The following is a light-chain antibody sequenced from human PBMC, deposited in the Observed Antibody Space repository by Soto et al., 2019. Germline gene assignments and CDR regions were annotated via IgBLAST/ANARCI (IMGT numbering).Light chain of an antibody. Sequence: QSALTQPPSASGSPGQSVTISCTGTSSDVGGYNYVSWYQQHPGKAPKLMIYEVSERPSGVPDRFSGSKSGNTASLTVSGLQTEDEADYYCSSYAGNNNLLFGGGTKRTVL. CDR1: SSDVGGYNY. CDR3: SSYAGNNNLL. CDR2: EVS. J-gene: IGLJ2*01. V-gene: IGLV2-8*01.